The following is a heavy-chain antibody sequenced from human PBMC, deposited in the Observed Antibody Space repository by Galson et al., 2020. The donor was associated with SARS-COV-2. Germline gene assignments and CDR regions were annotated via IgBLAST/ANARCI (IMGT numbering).Heavy chain of an antibody. CDR1: GYTFTSYD. CDR3: AVERTPYSSGWYDGFDY. Sequence: ASVKVSCKASGYTFTSYDINWVRQATGQGLEWMGWMNPNSGNTGYAQKFQGRVTMTRNTSISTAYMELSSLRSEDTAVYYCAVERTPYSSGWYDGFDYWGQGTLVTVSS. J-gene: IGHJ4*02. D-gene: IGHD6-19*01. V-gene: IGHV1-8*01. CDR2: MNPNSGNT.